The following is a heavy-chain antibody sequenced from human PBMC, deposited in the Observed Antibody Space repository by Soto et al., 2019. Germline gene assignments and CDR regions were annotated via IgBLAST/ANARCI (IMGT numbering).Heavy chain of an antibody. CDR1: GFTFSSYW. CDR3: ARDYYKYYDSSGYYRSPAY. J-gene: IGHJ4*02. Sequence: GGSLRLSCAASGFTFSSYWMHWVRQAPGKGLVWVSHINSDGSSTTYADSVKGRFTISRDNSRNTLFLQMNSLRAEDTAVYYCARDYYKYYDSSGYYRSPAYWGQGTLVTVSS. CDR2: INSDGSST. D-gene: IGHD3-22*01. V-gene: IGHV3-74*01.